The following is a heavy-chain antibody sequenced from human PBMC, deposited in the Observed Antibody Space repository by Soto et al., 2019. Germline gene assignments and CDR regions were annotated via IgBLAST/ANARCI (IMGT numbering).Heavy chain of an antibody. CDR3: ARQARGYYDSSGYYGNYLDY. CDR1: GGSISSSSYY. V-gene: IGHV4-39*01. D-gene: IGHD3-22*01. Sequence: SETLSLTCTVSGGSISSSSYYWGWIRQPPGKGLEWIGSIYYSGSTYYNPSLKSRVTISVDTSKNQFSLKLSSVTAADTAVYYCARQARGYYDSSGYYGNYLDYWGQGTLVTVSS. J-gene: IGHJ4*02. CDR2: IYYSGST.